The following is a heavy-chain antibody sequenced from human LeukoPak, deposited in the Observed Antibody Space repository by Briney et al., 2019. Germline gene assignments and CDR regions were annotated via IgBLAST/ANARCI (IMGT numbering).Heavy chain of an antibody. CDR3: ARGDSSGYYPSPPDY. V-gene: IGHV3-53*01. CDR1: GFTVSSNY. Sequence: GGSLRLSCAASGFTVSSNYMNWVRQAPGKGLEWGSVIYGGVNIYYADSVKGRFTISRDNAKNSLYLQMNSLRAEDTAVYYCARGDSSGYYPSPPDYWGQGTLVTVSS. J-gene: IGHJ4*02. D-gene: IGHD3-22*01. CDR2: IYGGVNI.